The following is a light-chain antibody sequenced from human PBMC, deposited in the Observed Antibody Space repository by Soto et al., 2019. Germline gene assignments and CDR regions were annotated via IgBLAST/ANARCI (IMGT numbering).Light chain of an antibody. CDR3: QQYGSSPRT. Sequence: EIVLTQSPGTLSLSPGESVTLSCRASQSVGRDYLAWFQHKPGQAPRLLVHHASTRATGVPDRFSGSGSGTDFTFTVSRLEPEDFAVYYCQQYGSSPRTFGQGTKLEIK. V-gene: IGKV3-20*01. CDR2: HAS. CDR1: QSVGRDY. J-gene: IGKJ2*01.